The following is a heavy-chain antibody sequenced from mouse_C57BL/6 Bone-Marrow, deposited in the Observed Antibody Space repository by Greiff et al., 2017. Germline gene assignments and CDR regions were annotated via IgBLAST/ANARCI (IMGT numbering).Heavy chain of an antibody. CDR2: IHPSDSDT. Sequence: VQLQQPGAELVKPGASVKVSCKASGYTFTSYWMHWVKQRPGQGLEWIGRIHPSDSDTNYNQKFKGKATLTVDKSSSTTYRQLSSLTSEDSAVYYCAIEAYYYGSRSYAMDYWGQGTSVTVSS. J-gene: IGHJ4*01. CDR3: AIEAYYYGSRSYAMDY. V-gene: IGHV1-74*01. CDR1: GYTFTSYW. D-gene: IGHD1-1*01.